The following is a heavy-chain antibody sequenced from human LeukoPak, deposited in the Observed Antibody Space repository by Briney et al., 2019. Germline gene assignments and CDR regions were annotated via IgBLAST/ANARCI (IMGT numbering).Heavy chain of an antibody. CDR2: INPSGGST. CDR1: GYTFTSYY. CDR3: ARDREGITMVRGVIITGYYYYYYGMDV. J-gene: IGHJ6*04. Sequence: GASVKVSCKASGYTFTSYYMHWVRQAPGQGLEWMGIINPSGGSTSYAQKFQGRVTMTRDTSTSTVYMELSSLRSEDTAVYYCARDREGITMVRGVIITGYYYYYYGMDVWGKGTTVSVSS. D-gene: IGHD3-10*01. V-gene: IGHV1-46*01.